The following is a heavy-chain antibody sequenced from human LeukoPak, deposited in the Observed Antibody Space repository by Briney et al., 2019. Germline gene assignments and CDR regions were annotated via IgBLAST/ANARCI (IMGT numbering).Heavy chain of an antibody. CDR1: GFTFGDYA. CDR2: IRSKAYGETA. J-gene: IGHJ4*02. D-gene: IGHD1-1*01. V-gene: IGHV3-49*03. Sequence: GGSLRLSCTASGFTFGDYAMSWIRQAPGKGLEWVGFIRSKAYGETADYAASVKGRFTISRDNSKAIAYLQMNSLKTEDTAVYHCTRDRGAYNLYDYWGQGTLVTVSS. CDR3: TRDRGAYNLYDY.